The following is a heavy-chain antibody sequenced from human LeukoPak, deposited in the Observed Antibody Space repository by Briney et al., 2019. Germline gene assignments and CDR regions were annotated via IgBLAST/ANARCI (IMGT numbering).Heavy chain of an antibody. V-gene: IGHV3-30-3*01. CDR3: ARDVKGVFDY. J-gene: IGHJ4*02. CDR1: RFTFSSYA. Sequence: PGGSLRLSCAASRFTFSSYAMHWVRQAPGKGLEWVAVISYDGSNKYYADSVKGRFTISRDNSKNTLYLQMNSLRAEDTAVYYCARDVKGVFDYWGQGTLVTVSS. CDR2: ISYDGSNK.